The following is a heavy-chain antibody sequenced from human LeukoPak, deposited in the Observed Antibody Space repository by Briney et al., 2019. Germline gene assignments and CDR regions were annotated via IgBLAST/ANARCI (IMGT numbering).Heavy chain of an antibody. CDR1: GGSISSYY. Sequence: SETLSLPCIISGGSISSYYWSWIRQPPGKGLEWIGYIYYSGSTNYNPSLKSRVTISVDTSKNQFSLKLTSVTAADTAVYYCAREMVGGYSSSWNNWFDPWGQGTLVTVSS. CDR3: AREMVGGYSSSWNNWFDP. CDR2: IYYSGST. D-gene: IGHD6-13*01. J-gene: IGHJ5*02. V-gene: IGHV4-59*01.